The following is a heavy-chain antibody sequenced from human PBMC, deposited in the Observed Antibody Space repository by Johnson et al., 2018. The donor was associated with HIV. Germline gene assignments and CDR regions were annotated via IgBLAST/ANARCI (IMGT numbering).Heavy chain of an antibody. D-gene: IGHD3-10*01. CDR3: ARVRRRLVQEDITEYETFDI. CDR1: GFTFSSYA. CDR2: ISYDGSNK. Sequence: QVQLVESGGGVVQPGRSLRLSCAASGFTFSSYAMHWVRQAPGKGLEWVAVISYDGSNKYYADSVKGRFTISRDNSKNTLYLQMNSLRAEDTAVYYCARVRRRLVQEDITEYETFDIWGQGTMVTVSS. V-gene: IGHV3-30-3*01. J-gene: IGHJ3*02.